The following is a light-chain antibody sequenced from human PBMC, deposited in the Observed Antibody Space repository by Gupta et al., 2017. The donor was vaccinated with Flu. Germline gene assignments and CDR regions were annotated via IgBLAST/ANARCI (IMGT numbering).Light chain of an antibody. CDR2: GAS. CDR1: QSVSTN. V-gene: IGKV3-15*01. CDR3: QQDADWPPIT. Sequence: IVMTQSPDTLSVSPGERATLSCRASQSVSTNLAWYQHKPGRAPRLLIYGASTRATGIADRFSGSGYGTEFTLTISSRQSEDFAVYYCQQDADWPPITFGQGTRLEIK. J-gene: IGKJ5*01.